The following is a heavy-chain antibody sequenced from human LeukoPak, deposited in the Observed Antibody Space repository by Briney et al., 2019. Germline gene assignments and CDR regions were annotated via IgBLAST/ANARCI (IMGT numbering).Heavy chain of an antibody. J-gene: IGHJ5*02. V-gene: IGHV5-51*01. Sequence: GESLKISCKGSGYSFTSYWIGWVRQMPGKGLEWMGIIYPGDSDTRYSPSFQGQVTISADKSISTAYLQWSSLKASDTAIYFCATYENNNGVDPWGQGTLVTVSS. CDR3: ATYENNNGVDP. CDR1: GYSFTSYW. CDR2: IYPGDSDT. D-gene: IGHD1/OR15-1a*01.